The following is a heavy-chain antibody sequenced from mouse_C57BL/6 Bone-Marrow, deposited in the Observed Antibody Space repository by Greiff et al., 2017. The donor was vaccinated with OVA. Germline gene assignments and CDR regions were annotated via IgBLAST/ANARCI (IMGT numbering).Heavy chain of an antibody. CDR2: IDPSDSYT. CDR3: ARTRGFDY. J-gene: IGHJ2*01. CDR1: GYTFTSYW. Sequence: QVQLQQPGAELVRPGTSVKLSCKASGYTFTSYWMHWVKQRPGQGLEWIGVIDPSDSYTNYNQKFKGKATLTVDTSSSTAYMQLSSLTSEDSAVYYCARTRGFDYWGQGTTLTVSS. D-gene: IGHD3-1*01. V-gene: IGHV1-59*01.